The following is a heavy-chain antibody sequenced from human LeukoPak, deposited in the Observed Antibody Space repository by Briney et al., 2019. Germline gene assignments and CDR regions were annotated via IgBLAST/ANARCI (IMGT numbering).Heavy chain of an antibody. CDR1: GGSISSYY. D-gene: IGHD1-26*01. J-gene: IGHJ5*02. Sequence: SETLSLTCTVSGGSISSYYWSWIRQPAGKGLEWIGRIYTSGSTNYNPSLKSRVTMSVDTSTNQFSLKLSSVTAADTAVYYCARGGSNYYSDWFDPWGQGTLVTVSS. V-gene: IGHV4-4*07. CDR2: IYTSGST. CDR3: ARGGSNYYSDWFDP.